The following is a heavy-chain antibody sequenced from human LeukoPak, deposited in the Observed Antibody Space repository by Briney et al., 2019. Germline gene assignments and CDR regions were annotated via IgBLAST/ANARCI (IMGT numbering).Heavy chain of an antibody. J-gene: IGHJ3*02. D-gene: IGHD6-19*01. CDR3: ARDRLGTDAFDI. CDR1: GGSISSYY. Sequence: SETLSLTCTVSGGSISSYYWSWIRQPAGKGLEWIVRIYTSGSTNYNPSLKSRVAMSVDTSKNQFSLKLSSVTAADTAVYYCARDRLGTDAFDIWGQGTMVTVSS. CDR2: IYTSGST. V-gene: IGHV4-4*07.